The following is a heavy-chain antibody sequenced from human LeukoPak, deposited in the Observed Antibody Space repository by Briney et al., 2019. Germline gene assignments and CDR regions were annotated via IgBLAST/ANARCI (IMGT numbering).Heavy chain of an antibody. D-gene: IGHD2-2*01. CDR3: ARAPKGLDCSSTSCPFDY. CDR2: IIPIFGTA. J-gene: IGHJ4*02. CDR1: GGTFSSYA. Sequence: EASVKVSCKASGGTFSSYAISWVRQAPGQGLEWMGGIIPIFGTANYAQKFQGRVTITADESTSTAYMELSSLRSEDTAVYYCARAPKGLDCSSTSCPFDYWGQGTLVTVSS. V-gene: IGHV1-69*13.